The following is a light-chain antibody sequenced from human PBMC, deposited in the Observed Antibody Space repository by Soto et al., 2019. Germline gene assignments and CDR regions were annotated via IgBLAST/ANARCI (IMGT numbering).Light chain of an antibody. J-gene: IGKJ3*01. CDR3: QQLNTYSGA. CDR2: GAP. CDR1: QGISTH. V-gene: IGKV1-9*01. Sequence: IQLTQSPASLSASIGDRVTITCRASQGISTHLAWYQQKPGKAPKLLIYGAPTLHSGVPSRFSGSGSGTDFTLTISGLQPEDFGTYYCQQLNTYSGAFGPGTKVDIK.